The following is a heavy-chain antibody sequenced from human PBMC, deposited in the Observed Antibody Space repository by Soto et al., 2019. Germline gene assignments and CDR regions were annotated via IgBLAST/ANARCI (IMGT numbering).Heavy chain of an antibody. V-gene: IGHV1-18*01. Sequence: QVQLVQSETEVKQPGASVKVSCKTSGYTFANYGFSWVRQAPGQGLEWMGWIDPYSGRINYAQKFQDRFTLTTDTSTTTAYVELRSLKSDDTAVYYCARDPQGDYDFDYWGQGTLVTVFS. CDR3: ARDPQGDYDFDY. CDR2: IDPYSGRI. J-gene: IGHJ4*02. D-gene: IGHD4-17*01. CDR1: GYTFANYG.